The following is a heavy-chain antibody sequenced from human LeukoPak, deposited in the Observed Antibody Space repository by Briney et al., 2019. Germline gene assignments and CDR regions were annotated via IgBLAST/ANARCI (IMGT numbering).Heavy chain of an antibody. J-gene: IGHJ4*02. CDR2: ISGSDGST. Sequence: GGSLRLSRAASGFTFSSYAMSWVRQAPGKGLEWVSAISGSDGSTYYADSVKGRFTISRDNSKNTLYLQMNSLRAEDTAVYYCAKASTKTSGSYYYWGQGTLVTVSS. D-gene: IGHD1-26*01. CDR1: GFTFSSYA. CDR3: AKASTKTSGSYYY. V-gene: IGHV3-23*01.